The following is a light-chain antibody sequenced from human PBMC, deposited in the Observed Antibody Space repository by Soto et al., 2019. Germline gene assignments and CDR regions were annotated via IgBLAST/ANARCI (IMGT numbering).Light chain of an antibody. CDR2: DVS. Sequence: QSALAQPASVSGSPGQSITISCTGTSNDVGHFNYVSWFQQHPGKAPKLLIFDVSNWPSGVSDRFSGSKSGNTASLTISGLQPEDEADYYCTSFTTSNTLVFGSGTKVTVL. CDR3: TSFTTSNTLV. CDR1: SNDVGHFNY. J-gene: IGLJ1*01. V-gene: IGLV2-14*03.